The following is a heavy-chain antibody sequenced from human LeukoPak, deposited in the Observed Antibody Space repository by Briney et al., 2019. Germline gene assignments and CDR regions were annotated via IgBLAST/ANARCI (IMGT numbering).Heavy chain of an antibody. CDR3: AREDIAAAVSDYYMDV. D-gene: IGHD6-13*01. CDR1: GLTFDDYG. V-gene: IGHV3-20*04. Sequence: GGSLRLSCAASGLTFDDYGMSWVRQAPGKGLEWVSGINWNGGSTGYADSVKGRFTISRDNAKNSLYLQMNSLRAEDTALYYCAREDIAAAVSDYYMDVWGKGTTVTVSS. CDR2: INWNGGST. J-gene: IGHJ6*03.